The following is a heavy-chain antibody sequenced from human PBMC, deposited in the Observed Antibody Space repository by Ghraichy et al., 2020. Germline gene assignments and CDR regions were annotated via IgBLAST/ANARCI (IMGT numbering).Heavy chain of an antibody. Sequence: GGSLRLSCAASGFTFSSYAMHWVRQAPGKGLEWVAVISYDGSNKYYADSVKGRFTISRDNSKNTLYLQMNSLRAEDTAVYYCARDRSVTYFDYWGQGTLVTVSS. CDR3: ARDRSVTYFDY. CDR1: GFTFSSYA. V-gene: IGHV3-30-3*01. D-gene: IGHD4-11*01. CDR2: ISYDGSNK. J-gene: IGHJ4*02.